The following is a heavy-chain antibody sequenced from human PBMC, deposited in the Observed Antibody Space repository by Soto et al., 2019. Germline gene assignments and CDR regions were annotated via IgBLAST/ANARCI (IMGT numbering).Heavy chain of an antibody. D-gene: IGHD4-17*01. CDR3: ARGRTTGDY. J-gene: IGHJ4*02. V-gene: IGHV3-33*01. CDR1: GFTFNTYG. CDR2: LWYDGKNK. Sequence: QVRLVQSGGGVVQPGRSLRLSCAASGFTFNTYGMQWVRQAPGKGLEWVAVLWYDGKNKYYADSVKGRFTVSRDNSNHTLYLQMDNVRGEATAVYNCARGRTTGDYWGQGTLVTVSS.